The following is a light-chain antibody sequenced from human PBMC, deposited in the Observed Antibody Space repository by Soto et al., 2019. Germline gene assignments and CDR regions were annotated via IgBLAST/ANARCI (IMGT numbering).Light chain of an antibody. Sequence: ACAPPSSPSWAPVQAYTNHCPCTRSDVGRYHYVSWYQQHPGKAPKIMIYDVSNRPSGVSNRFSGSKSGNTASLTISGLQAEDEADYYCASYTPTFSYVFGSGTKVTVL. CDR3: ASYTPTFSYV. V-gene: IGLV2-14*01. J-gene: IGLJ1*01. CDR2: DVS. CDR1: RSDVGRYHY.